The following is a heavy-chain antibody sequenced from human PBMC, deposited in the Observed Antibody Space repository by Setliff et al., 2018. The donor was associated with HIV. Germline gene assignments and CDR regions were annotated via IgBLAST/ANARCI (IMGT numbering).Heavy chain of an antibody. CDR2: ISWNSGNI. CDR1: GFTFDDYA. J-gene: IGHJ1*01. CDR3: AKPGGRDYGDNRGAEYFHH. V-gene: IGHV3-9*01. D-gene: IGHD4-17*01. Sequence: GGSLRLSCAASGFTFDDYAMHWVRRAPGKGLGWVSSISWNSGNIGYADSVKGRFTISRDNAKNSLYLQMNSLRTEDTALYYCAKPGGRDYGDNRGAEYFHHWGQGTLVTVSS.